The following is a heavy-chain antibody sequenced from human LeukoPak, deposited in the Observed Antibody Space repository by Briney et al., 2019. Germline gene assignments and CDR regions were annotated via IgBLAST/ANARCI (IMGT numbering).Heavy chain of an antibody. CDR2: ICRISSNI. CDR3: AREGMVRGVIIWDAFDI. CDR1: GLSFSIYC. D-gene: IGHD3-10*01. J-gene: IGHJ3*02. V-gene: IGHV3-48*02. Sequence: GPSQRLYWAAEGLSFSIYCMSSARHAPGKGLEWVSLICRISSNIYYAHSMTGRSTISRDHAKSSLYLRMNRVRDEDTGVYYCAREGMVRGVIIWDAFDIWGEGTMVTVSS.